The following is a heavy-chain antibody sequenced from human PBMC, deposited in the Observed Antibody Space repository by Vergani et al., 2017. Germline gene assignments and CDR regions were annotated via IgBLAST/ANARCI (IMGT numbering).Heavy chain of an antibody. CDR3: ASRITMVRGVDNGGFDY. CDR2: IDPSDSYT. CDR1: GYSFTSYW. Sequence: EVQLVQSGAEVKKPGESLRISCKGSGYSFTSYWISWVRQMPGKGLDWMGRIDPSDSYTNYSPSFQGHVTISADKSISTAYLQWSSLKASETAMYYCASRITMVRGVDNGGFDYWGQGTLVTVSS. V-gene: IGHV5-10-1*01. D-gene: IGHD3-10*01. J-gene: IGHJ4*02.